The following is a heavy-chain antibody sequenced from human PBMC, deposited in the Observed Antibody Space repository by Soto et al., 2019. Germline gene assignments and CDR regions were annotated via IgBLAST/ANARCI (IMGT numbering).Heavy chain of an antibody. CDR2: IYYSGST. CDR3: ARGNGPTMVRSNWFDP. Sequence: NPSETLSLTCTVSGGSISSGGYYWSWIRQHPGKGLEWIGYIYYSGSTYYNPSLKSRVTISVDTSKNQFSLKLSSVTAADTAVYYCARGNGPTMVRSNWFDPWGQGTLVTVSS. CDR1: GGSISSGGYY. D-gene: IGHD3-10*01. J-gene: IGHJ5*02. V-gene: IGHV4-31*03.